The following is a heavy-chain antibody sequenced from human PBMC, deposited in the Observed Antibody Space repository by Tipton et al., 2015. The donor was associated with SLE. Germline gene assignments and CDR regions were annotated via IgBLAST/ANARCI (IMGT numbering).Heavy chain of an antibody. V-gene: IGHV5-51*01. Sequence: QLVQSGAEVKKPGESLKISCQGSGFSFTSYYIAWVRQMPGKGLEWLGTIYSGDSDTRYSPSFQGQVTISADKSISTAYLQWSSLKASDTAMYYCARRETGDNSGDAFDIWGQGTMVTVSS. J-gene: IGHJ3*02. CDR2: IYSGDSDT. D-gene: IGHD4-23*01. CDR3: ARRETGDNSGDAFDI. CDR1: GFSFTSYY.